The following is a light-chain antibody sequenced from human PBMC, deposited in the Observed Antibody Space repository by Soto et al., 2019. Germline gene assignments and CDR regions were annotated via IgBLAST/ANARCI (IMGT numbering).Light chain of an antibody. CDR3: SSYTSSSTLHVV. CDR2: EVS. V-gene: IGLV2-14*01. Sequence: QSVLTQPASVSGSPGQSITISCTGTSSDVGDYNYVSWYQHHPDKAPKLMIYEVSNRPSGVSNRFSGSKSGNTASLTISGLQAEDESDYYCSSYTSSSTLHVVFGAGTKLTVL. J-gene: IGLJ2*01. CDR1: SSDVGDYNY.